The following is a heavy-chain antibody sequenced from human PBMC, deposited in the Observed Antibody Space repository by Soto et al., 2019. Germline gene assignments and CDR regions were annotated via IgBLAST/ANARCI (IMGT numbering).Heavy chain of an antibody. D-gene: IGHD6-19*01. Sequence: SVKVSCKASGGTFSSYAISWVRQAPGQGLEWMGGIIPIFGTANYAQKFQGRVTITADESTSTAYMELSSLRSEDTAVYYCARGTKYSSGWYERGVWFDPWGQGTLVTVSS. J-gene: IGHJ5*02. CDR3: ARGTKYSSGWYERGVWFDP. CDR2: IIPIFGTA. CDR1: GGTFSSYA. V-gene: IGHV1-69*13.